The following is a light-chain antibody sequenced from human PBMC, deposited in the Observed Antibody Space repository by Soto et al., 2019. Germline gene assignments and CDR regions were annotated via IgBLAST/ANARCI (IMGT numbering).Light chain of an antibody. Sequence: EIVLTQSPGTLSLSPGERATLTCTASQSVTSSCLAWYQRKPGQAPRLLIHTTSIRATDIPDRFSGSGSGTDFTLTISRLEPGDFAVYYCQQCGGSPLFSFGPGTRVDI. CDR3: QQCGGSPLFS. CDR1: QSVTSSC. CDR2: TTS. V-gene: IGKV3-20*01. J-gene: IGKJ3*01.